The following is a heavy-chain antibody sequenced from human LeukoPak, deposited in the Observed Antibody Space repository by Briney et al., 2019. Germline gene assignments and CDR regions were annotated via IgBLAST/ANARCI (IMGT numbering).Heavy chain of an antibody. CDR2: IWYDGTNK. D-gene: IGHD2/OR15-2a*01. CDR1: GFSFSSYG. CDR3: ARVYSNSPEYGMDV. V-gene: IGHV3-33*01. J-gene: IGHJ6*02. Sequence: PGGSLRLSCAASGFSFSSYGMHWVRQAAGEGLEWVAVIWYDGTNKYYADSVKGRFTISRDNSKNTLYLQMNSLRAEGTAVYYCARVYSNSPEYGMDVWGQGTTVTVSS.